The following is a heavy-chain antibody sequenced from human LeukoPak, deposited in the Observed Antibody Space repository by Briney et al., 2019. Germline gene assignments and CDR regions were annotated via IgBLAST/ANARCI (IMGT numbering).Heavy chain of an antibody. CDR1: GGSFSGYY. CDR2: INHSGST. D-gene: IGHD6-13*01. J-gene: IGHJ4*02. Sequence: SETLSLTCAVYGGSFSGYYWSWIRQPPGKGLEWMGEINHSGSTNYNPSLKSRVTISVDTSKNQFSLKLRSVTAADTAVYYCARALHIAAAGTRGFDYWGQGTLVTVSS. CDR3: ARALHIAAAGTRGFDY. V-gene: IGHV4-34*01.